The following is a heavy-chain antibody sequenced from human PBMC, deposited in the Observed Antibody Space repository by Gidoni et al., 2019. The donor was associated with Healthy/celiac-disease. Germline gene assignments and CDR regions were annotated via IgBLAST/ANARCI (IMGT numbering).Heavy chain of an antibody. CDR1: GFTFSTAW. D-gene: IGHD3-10*01. V-gene: IGHV3-15*07. J-gene: IGHJ6*02. CDR2: IKSKTDGGTT. CDR3: TTDQATGVLLWFGELNYGMDV. Sequence: EVQLVESGGGLVKPGGSLRLSCAASGFTFSTAWMNWVRQAPGKGLEWVGRIKSKTDGGTTDYAAPVKGRFTISRDDSKNTLYLQMNSLKTEDTAVYYCTTDQATGVLLWFGELNYGMDVWGQGTTVTVSS.